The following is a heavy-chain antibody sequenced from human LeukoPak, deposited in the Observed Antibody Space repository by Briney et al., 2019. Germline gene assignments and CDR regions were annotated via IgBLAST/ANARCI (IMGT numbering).Heavy chain of an antibody. CDR2: INHSGST. J-gene: IGHJ5*02. CDR3: ARDLGQYYDTSDNWFDP. V-gene: IGHV4-34*01. CDR1: GGSFSGYY. Sequence: LETLSLTCAVYGGSFSGYYWSWIRQPPGKGLEWIGEINHSGSTNYNPSLKSRVTISVDTSKNQFSLKLSSVTAADTAVYYCARDLGQYYDTSDNWFDPWGQGTLVTVSS. D-gene: IGHD3-22*01.